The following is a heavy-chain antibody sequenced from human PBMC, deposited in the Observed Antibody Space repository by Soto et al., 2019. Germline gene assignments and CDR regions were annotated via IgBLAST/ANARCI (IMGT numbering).Heavy chain of an antibody. J-gene: IGHJ6*02. Sequence: VQLQESGPGLVKPSETLSLTCTVSGGSVSSGSYYWSWIRQPPGKGLEWVSAMSGSGDTTYYADSVKGRFTISRDNSKNTLYLQMNSLRAEDTAVYYCAKRRDYHYGMDVWGQGTTVTVSS. CDR1: GGSVSSGSYY. CDR3: AKRRDYHYGMDV. V-gene: IGHV3-23*01. CDR2: MSGSGDTT.